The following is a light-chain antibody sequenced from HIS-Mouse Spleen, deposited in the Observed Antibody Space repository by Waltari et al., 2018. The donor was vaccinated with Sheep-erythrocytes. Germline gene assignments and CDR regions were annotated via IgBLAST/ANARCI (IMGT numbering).Light chain of an antibody. CDR1: QGISSY. CDR3: QQYYSYPYT. CDR2: AAS. V-gene: IGKV1-8*01. Sequence: AIRMTQSPSSLSASTGDRVTITFRASQGISSYLAWYQQKPGKAPKLLIYAASTLRSGVPSRFSGSGSGTDFTLTISCLQSEDFATYYCQQYYSYPYTFGQGTKLEIK. J-gene: IGKJ2*01.